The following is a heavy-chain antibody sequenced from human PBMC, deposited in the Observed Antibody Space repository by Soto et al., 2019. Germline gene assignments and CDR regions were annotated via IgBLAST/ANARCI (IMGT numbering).Heavy chain of an antibody. CDR1: GYTFTSYA. J-gene: IGHJ4*02. CDR2: INAGNGNT. Sequence: QVPLVQSGAEVKKPGASVKVSCKASGYTFTSYAMHWVRQAPGQRLEWMGWINAGNGNTKYSQKFQGRVTITRDTSASTAYMELSSLRSEDTAVYYCARDLNGYYGFIFDYWGQGTLVTVSS. CDR3: ARDLNGYYGFIFDY. V-gene: IGHV1-3*01. D-gene: IGHD3-10*01.